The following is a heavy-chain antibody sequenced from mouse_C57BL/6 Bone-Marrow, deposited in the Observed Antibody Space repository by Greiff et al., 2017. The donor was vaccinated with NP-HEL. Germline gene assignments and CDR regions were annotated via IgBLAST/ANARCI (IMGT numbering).Heavy chain of an antibody. V-gene: IGHV3-6*01. CDR3: ARGPFNWDFDY. CDR2: ISYDGSN. D-gene: IGHD4-1*02. J-gene: IGHJ2*01. Sequence: EVKLMESGPGLVKPSQSLSLTCSVTGYSITSGYYWNWIRQFPGNKLEWMGYISYDGSNNYNPSLKNRISITRDISKNQFFLKLNSVTTEDTATYYCARGPFNWDFDYWGQGTTLTVSS. CDR1: GYSITSGYY.